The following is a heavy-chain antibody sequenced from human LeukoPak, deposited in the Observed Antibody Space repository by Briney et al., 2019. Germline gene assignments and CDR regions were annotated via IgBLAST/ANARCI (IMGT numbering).Heavy chain of an antibody. CDR2: IVVGSGNT. J-gene: IGHJ6*03. CDR3: AADQQLARGYYYYMDV. D-gene: IGHD6-13*01. Sequence: VASVKVSCKASGFTFTSSAVQWVRQARGQRLEWIGWIVVGSGNTNYAQKFQERVTITRDMSTSTAYMELSSLRSEDTAVYYCAADQQLARGYYYYMDVWGKGTTVTVSS. V-gene: IGHV1-58*01. CDR1: GFTFTSSA.